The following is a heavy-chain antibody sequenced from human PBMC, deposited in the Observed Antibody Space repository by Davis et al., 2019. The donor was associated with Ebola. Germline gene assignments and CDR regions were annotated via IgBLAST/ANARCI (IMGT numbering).Heavy chain of an antibody. V-gene: IGHV4-34*01. J-gene: IGHJ4*02. Sequence: MPGGSLRLSCAVYGGSFSGYYWSWIRQPPGKGLEWIGEINHSGSTNYNPSLKSRVTISVDTSKNQFSLKLSSVTAADTAVYSCARTPQVLRFLEWLFDYWGQGTLVTVSS. CDR1: GGSFSGYY. D-gene: IGHD3-3*01. CDR2: INHSGST. CDR3: ARTPQVLRFLEWLFDY.